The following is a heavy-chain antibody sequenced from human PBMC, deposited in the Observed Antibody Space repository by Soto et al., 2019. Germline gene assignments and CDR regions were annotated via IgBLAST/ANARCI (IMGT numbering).Heavy chain of an antibody. Sequence: EASVKVSCKASGYTFSDYYIHWVRQAPGQGLEWMGWINPNSGGTKYAPKFQGGVTMTRDTSITTAYMELSRLRSGDTAVYYCAEEPATAKPEGVDFWGQGTLVTVSS. CDR1: GYTFSDYY. CDR3: AEEPATAKPEGVDF. CDR2: INPNSGGT. V-gene: IGHV1-2*02. D-gene: IGHD1-1*01. J-gene: IGHJ4*02.